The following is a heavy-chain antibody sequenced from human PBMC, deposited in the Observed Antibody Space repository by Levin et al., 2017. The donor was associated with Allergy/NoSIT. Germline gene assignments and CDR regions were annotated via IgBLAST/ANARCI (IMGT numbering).Heavy chain of an antibody. Sequence: GESLKISCKASGYTFTGYYMHWVRQAPGQGLEWMGWINPNSGGTNYGQKFQGRVTMTRDTSISTAFMELSSLTSDDTAVYYCARLERGSYLLFWGQGTLVTVSS. V-gene: IGHV1-2*02. D-gene: IGHD1-26*01. CDR1: GYTFTGYY. CDR2: INPNSGGT. J-gene: IGHJ4*02. CDR3: ARLERGSYLLF.